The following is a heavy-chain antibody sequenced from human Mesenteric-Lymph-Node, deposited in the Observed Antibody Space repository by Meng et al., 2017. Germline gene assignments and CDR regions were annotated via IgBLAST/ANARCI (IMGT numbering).Heavy chain of an antibody. CDR2: INHSGST. D-gene: IGHD2-15*01. CDR3: AGPYCSGGSCYQDAFDI. V-gene: IGHV4-34*01. J-gene: IGHJ3*02. Sequence: SETLSLTCAVSGGSISSYYWSWIRQPPGKGLEWIGEINHSGSTNYNPSLKSRVTISVDTSKNQFSLKLSSVTAADTAVYYCAGPYCSGGSCYQDAFDIWGQGTMVTVSS. CDR1: GGSISSYY.